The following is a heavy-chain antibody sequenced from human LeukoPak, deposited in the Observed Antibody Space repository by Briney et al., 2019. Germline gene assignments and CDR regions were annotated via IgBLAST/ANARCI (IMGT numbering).Heavy chain of an antibody. Sequence: SETLSLTCTVSGGSISSSSYYWGWIRQPPGKGLEWIGSIYYSGSTYYNPSLKSRVTISVDTSKNQFSLKLSSVTAADTAVYYCARVINSGMGNYFDYWGQGTLVTVSS. CDR1: GGSISSSSYY. D-gene: IGHD6-13*01. CDR2: IYYSGST. V-gene: IGHV4-39*01. J-gene: IGHJ4*02. CDR3: ARVINSGMGNYFDY.